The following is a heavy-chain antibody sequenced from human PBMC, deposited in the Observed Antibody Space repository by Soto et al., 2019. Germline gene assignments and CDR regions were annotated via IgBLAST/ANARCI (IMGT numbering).Heavy chain of an antibody. CDR2: IYYSGST. D-gene: IGHD3-22*01. CDR1: GGSISSGGYY. J-gene: IGHJ2*01. CDR3: ARAGPDDYDSSGYYYWYFDL. Sequence: QVQLRESGPGLVKPSQTLSLTCTVSGGSISSGGYYWSWIRQHPGKGLEWIGYIYYSGSTYYNPSLKSRVTISVDTSKNQFSLKLSSVTAADTAVYYCARAGPDDYDSSGYYYWYFDLWGRGTLVTVSS. V-gene: IGHV4-31*03.